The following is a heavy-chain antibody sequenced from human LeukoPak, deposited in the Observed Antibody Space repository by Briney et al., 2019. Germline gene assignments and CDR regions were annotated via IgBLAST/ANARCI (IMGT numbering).Heavy chain of an antibody. Sequence: GGSLRLSCAASGFPCSDAWMSWVRQAPGKGLEWVGRIESKTDSGTTEYAAPVKGRFTISRDDSKNTLYLQMNSLKTEDTAVYYCTRDEGDDYFDNWGQGTLVTVSS. V-gene: IGHV3-15*04. J-gene: IGHJ4*02. CDR1: GFPCSDAW. D-gene: IGHD3-16*01. CDR3: TRDEGDDYFDN. CDR2: IESKTDSGTT.